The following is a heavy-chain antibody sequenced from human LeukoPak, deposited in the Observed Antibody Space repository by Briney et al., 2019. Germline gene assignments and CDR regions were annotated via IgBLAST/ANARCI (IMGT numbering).Heavy chain of an antibody. CDR1: GFTFSNAW. J-gene: IGHJ4*02. D-gene: IGHD3-10*01. Sequence: GSLRLSCAASGFTFSNAWMTWVRQAPGKGLEWVGRIKSKANGGTTDYAAPVKGRFTISRDDSKNTLYLQMNSLKTEDTAVYYCTKDRPYSGGGVINYWGQGTLVTVSS. V-gene: IGHV3-15*01. CDR3: TKDRPYSGGGVINY. CDR2: IKSKANGGTT.